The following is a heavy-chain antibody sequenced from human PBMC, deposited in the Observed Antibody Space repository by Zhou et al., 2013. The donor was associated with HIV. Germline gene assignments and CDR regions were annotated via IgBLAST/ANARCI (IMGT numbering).Heavy chain of an antibody. J-gene: IGHJ1*01. CDR1: GGNFRSYL. V-gene: IGHV1-69*05. CDR3: ARGGGNEYFQP. D-gene: IGHD1-26*01. Sequence: QVQLVQSGAEVRRPGSSVKVSCKASGGNFRSYLFSWVRQAPGQGLEWMGGVIPMFGSTNYAQNFQGRVTITTDESTSTVYMELRSLRSEDTAVYYCARGGGNEYFQPWGQGTRVIVSS. CDR2: VIPMFGST.